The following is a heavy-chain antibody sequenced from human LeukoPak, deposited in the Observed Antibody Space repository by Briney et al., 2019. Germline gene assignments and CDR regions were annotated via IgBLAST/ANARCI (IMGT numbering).Heavy chain of an antibody. CDR2: ISYTGNT. CDR3: ARVGRGDHTWGSYSFDY. V-gene: IGHV4-59*01. J-gene: IGHJ4*02. D-gene: IGHD3-16*01. Sequence: SETLSLSCSVSGDSISSYYWSWIRQPPGKGLEWIAYISYTGNTNYNPSLKSRVAISLDTSKNQFSLNLNSVTAADAAIYYCARVGRGDHTWGSYSFDYWGQGTLVTVSS. CDR1: GDSISSYY.